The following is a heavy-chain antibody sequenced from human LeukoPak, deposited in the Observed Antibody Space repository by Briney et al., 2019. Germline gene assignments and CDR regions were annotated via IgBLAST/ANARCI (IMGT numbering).Heavy chain of an antibody. J-gene: IGHJ4*02. V-gene: IGHV4-59*01. CDR1: GGSISGYY. CDR3: ARAYGDYADY. Sequence: SETLSLTCTVSGGSISGYYWSWIRQPPGKGLEWIGYMYYRGSTTYNPSLKSRVTISIDTSKNQFSLKVSSETAADTAVYYCARAYGDYADYWGQGTLVTVSS. D-gene: IGHD4-17*01. CDR2: MYYRGST.